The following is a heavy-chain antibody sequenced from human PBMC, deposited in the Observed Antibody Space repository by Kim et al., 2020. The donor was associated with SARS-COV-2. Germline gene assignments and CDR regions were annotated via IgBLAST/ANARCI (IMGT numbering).Heavy chain of an antibody. CDR3: ARVQVVSTMLQAKAEY. J-gene: IGHJ1*01. Sequence: SETLFLTCTVSGGSISSGTYYWSWIRQPPGKGLEWIGYIYYSGSTNYNPSLKSRVTISVDTSKNQFSLKLSSVTAADTAVYYCARVQVVSTMLQAKAEY. D-gene: IGHD3-10*01. V-gene: IGHV4-61*01. CDR2: IYYSGST. CDR1: GGSISSGTYY.